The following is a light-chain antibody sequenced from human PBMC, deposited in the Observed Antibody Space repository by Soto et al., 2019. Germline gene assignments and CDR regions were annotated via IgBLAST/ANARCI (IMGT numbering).Light chain of an antibody. V-gene: IGKV3-15*01. Sequence: DIVMTQSPATLSVSPGERATLSCRASQSITSNLAWYQQKPGQAPRLLMYGASTRATGIPARFSGRGSGTEFTLTISSLQSEDFVVYYCQPYDFWPLTFGGGTKVEIK. CDR2: GAS. J-gene: IGKJ4*01. CDR3: QPYDFWPLT. CDR1: QSITSN.